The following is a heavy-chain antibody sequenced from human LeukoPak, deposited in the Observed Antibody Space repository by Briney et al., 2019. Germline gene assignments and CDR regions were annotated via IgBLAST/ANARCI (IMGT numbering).Heavy chain of an antibody. CDR1: GYTFTNFG. D-gene: IGHD5-12*01. J-gene: IGHJ4*01. V-gene: IGHV1-18*01. CDR3: ARDRYSGAYSFDY. CDR2: ISAYNGNT. Sequence: GASVKVSCTASGYTFTNFGVSWVWHAPGQGLEWMGWISAYNGNTDFAQKFQGRVTLTIETSTATAYMDLRSLKSDDTAVYYCARDRYSGAYSFDYWGHGTLVTVSS.